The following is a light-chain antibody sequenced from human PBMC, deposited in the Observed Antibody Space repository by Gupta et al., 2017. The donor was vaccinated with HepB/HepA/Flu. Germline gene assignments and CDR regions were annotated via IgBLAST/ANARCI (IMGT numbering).Light chain of an antibody. CDR3: QQYNNWPPLT. Sequence: EIVMTQSPATLSVSPGERVTLSCRASQSVSSNLAWYQQKHGQAPKLLVYDASTRATGIPARFSGSGSGTEFTLTISSLQSEDFAIYYCQQYNNWPPLTFGGGTKVEIK. CDR2: DAS. J-gene: IGKJ4*01. V-gene: IGKV3-15*01. CDR1: QSVSSN.